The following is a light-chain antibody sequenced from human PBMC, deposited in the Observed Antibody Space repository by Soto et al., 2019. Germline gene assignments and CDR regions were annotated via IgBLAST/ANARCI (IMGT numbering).Light chain of an antibody. J-gene: IGLJ3*02. V-gene: IGLV2-11*01. Sequence: QSALTQPRSVSGSPGQSVTISCTGTSSDVGGYNYVYWYQQHPGKAPKLMIYDVSKRPSGVPDRFSGSKSGKTASLIISGLQAEDEADYYCCSYAGSSWVFGGGTKLTVL. CDR2: DVS. CDR3: CSYAGSSWV. CDR1: SSDVGGYNY.